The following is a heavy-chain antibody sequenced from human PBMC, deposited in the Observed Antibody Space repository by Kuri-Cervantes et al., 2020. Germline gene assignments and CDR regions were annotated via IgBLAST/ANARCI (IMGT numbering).Heavy chain of an antibody. J-gene: IGHJ3*02. CDR1: GFTFSSYS. CDR2: ISSSGSTI. Sequence: GESLKISCAASGFTFSSYSMNWVRQAPGKGLEWVSYISSSGSTIYYADSVKGRFTISRDNAKNSLYLQMNSLRAEDTAVYYCARGGEWELLAAFDIWGQGTMVTVSS. V-gene: IGHV3-48*04. D-gene: IGHD1-26*01. CDR3: ARGGEWELLAAFDI.